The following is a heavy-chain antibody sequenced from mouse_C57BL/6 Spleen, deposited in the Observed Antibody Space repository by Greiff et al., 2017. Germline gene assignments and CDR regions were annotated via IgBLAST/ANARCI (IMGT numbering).Heavy chain of an antibody. CDR2: IYPGDGDT. CDR1: GYAFSSYW. CDR3: ARLYYDYDWYAMDY. Sequence: QVQLKQSGAELVKPGASVKISCKASGYAFSSYWMNWVKQRPGKGLEWIGQIYPGDGDTNYNGKFKGKATLTADKSSSTAYMQLSSLTSEDSAVYFCARLYYDYDWYAMDYWGQGTSVTVSS. V-gene: IGHV1-80*01. D-gene: IGHD2-4*01. J-gene: IGHJ4*01.